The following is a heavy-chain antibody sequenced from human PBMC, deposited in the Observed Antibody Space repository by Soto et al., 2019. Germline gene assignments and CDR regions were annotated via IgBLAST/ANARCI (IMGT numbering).Heavy chain of an antibody. CDR1: GFSFANAW. CDR3: TTDAYRTIVRDRFDY. CDR2: IKSNTDGGTT. Sequence: PGGSLRLSCAASGFSFANAWINWVRQAPGKGLEWVGRIKSNTDGGTTDFAEPVNGRFALSRDDSNNMVYLQMNSLKIEDTAVCFCTTDAYRTIVRDRFDYWGHGTPVTVSS. V-gene: IGHV3-15*07. J-gene: IGHJ4*01. D-gene: IGHD1-26*01.